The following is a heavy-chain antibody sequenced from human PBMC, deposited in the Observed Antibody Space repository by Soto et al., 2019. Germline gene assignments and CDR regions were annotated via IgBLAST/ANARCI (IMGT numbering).Heavy chain of an antibody. D-gene: IGHD3-10*01. V-gene: IGHV3-74*01. Sequence: EVQLVESGGGTVQPGGSLRLSCDASGYTFSTYWMHWVRQAPGKGLVWVSRINPESTTINYADSVRGRFTISRDNAKNTLSLQMNSLTAEDTAVYYCTRDTYGPYDNWGQGTLVTVSP. CDR2: INPESTTI. J-gene: IGHJ4*02. CDR1: GYTFSTYW. CDR3: TRDTYGPYDN.